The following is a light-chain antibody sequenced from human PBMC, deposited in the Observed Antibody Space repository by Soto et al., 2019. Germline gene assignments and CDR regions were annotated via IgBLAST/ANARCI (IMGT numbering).Light chain of an antibody. CDR1: QSVTTF. J-gene: IGKJ4*01. CDR3: QQRINWPLT. Sequence: EIVLTQSPATLSLSPGERATLSCRASQSVTTFLAWYQQKPGQAPRLLIYDASSRATDIPARFGGSGSGTDFTLTISSLEPEDFAVYYCQQRINWPLTFGGGTKVEIK. CDR2: DAS. V-gene: IGKV3-11*01.